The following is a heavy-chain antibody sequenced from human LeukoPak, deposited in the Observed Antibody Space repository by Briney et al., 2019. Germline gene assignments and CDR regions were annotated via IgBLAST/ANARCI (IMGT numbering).Heavy chain of an antibody. V-gene: IGHV3-48*04. J-gene: IGHJ4*02. CDR3: AKGTMATITPSSFDY. D-gene: IGHD5-24*01. Sequence: PGGSLRLSCAASGFTFSSYSMNWVRQAPGKGLEWVSYISSSGSTIYYADSVNGRFTISRDNANNSLYLQMNSLRAEDMALYYCAKGTMATITPSSFDYWGQGTLVTVSS. CDR2: ISSSGSTI. CDR1: GFTFSSYS.